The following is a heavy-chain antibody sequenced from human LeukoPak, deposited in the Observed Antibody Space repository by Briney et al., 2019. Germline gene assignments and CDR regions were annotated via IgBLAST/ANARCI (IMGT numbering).Heavy chain of an antibody. V-gene: IGHV4-4*07. J-gene: IGHJ3*02. D-gene: IGHD3-22*01. CDR3: ARVLVYDYDEDQDAFDI. Sequence: PSETLSLTCTVSGGSISSYYWSWIRQPAGKGLGWIGRIYTSGSTNYNPSLKSRVTMSVDTSKNQFSLKLSYVPAADTDVYYCARVLVYDYDEDQDAFDIWGQGTMVTVSS. CDR2: IYTSGST. CDR1: GGSISSYY.